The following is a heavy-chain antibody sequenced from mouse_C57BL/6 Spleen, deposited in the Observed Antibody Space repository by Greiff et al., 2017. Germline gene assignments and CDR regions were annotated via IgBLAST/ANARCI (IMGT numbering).Heavy chain of an antibody. Sequence: EVMLVESGEGLVKPGGSLKLSCAASGFTFSSYAMSWVRQTPEKRLEWVAYISSGGDYIYYADTVKGRFTISRDNARNTLYLQMSSLKSEDTAMYYCTRHYDYDDGFAYWGQGTLVTVSA. D-gene: IGHD2-4*01. V-gene: IGHV5-9-1*02. J-gene: IGHJ3*01. CDR1: GFTFSSYA. CDR3: TRHYDYDDGFAY. CDR2: ISSGGDYI.